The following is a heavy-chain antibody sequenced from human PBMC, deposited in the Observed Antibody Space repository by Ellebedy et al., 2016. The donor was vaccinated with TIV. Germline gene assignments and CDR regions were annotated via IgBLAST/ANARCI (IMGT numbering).Heavy chain of an antibody. Sequence: PGGSLRLSCAASGFTVSDTYMSWVRQAPGKGLEWVSVIYSGGSTYYADSVKGRFTISRDNSKNTLYLQMNSLRAEDTAVYYCAKVGIMIVMGYGMDVWGQGTTVTVSS. V-gene: IGHV3-66*01. J-gene: IGHJ6*02. CDR3: AKVGIMIVMGYGMDV. CDR2: IYSGGST. CDR1: GFTVSDTY. D-gene: IGHD3-22*01.